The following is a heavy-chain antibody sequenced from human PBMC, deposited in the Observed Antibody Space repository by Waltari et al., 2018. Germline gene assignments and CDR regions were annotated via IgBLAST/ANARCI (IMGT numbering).Heavy chain of an antibody. CDR2: IYYSGST. Sequence: QVQLQESGPGLVKPSETLSLTCTVSGGSISSYYWSWIRQPPGKGLEWIGYIYYSGSTNYNPSLKSRVTISVDTSKNQFSLKLSSVTAADTAVYYCARGRKGLYWGQGTQVTVSS. CDR3: ARGRKGLY. V-gene: IGHV4-59*01. J-gene: IGHJ4*02. CDR1: GGSISSYY.